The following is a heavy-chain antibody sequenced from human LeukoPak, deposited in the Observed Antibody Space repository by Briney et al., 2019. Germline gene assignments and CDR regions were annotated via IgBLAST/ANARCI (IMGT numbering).Heavy chain of an antibody. CDR3: AKVTARGEVWGSTQVGYYFDY. Sequence: PGGSLRLSCAASGFTFDDYAMHWVRQAPGKGLEWVSGISWNSGSIGYADSVKGRFTISRDNAKNSLYLQMNSLRAEDTALYYCAKVTARGEVWGSTQVGYYFDYWGQGTLVTVSS. V-gene: IGHV3-9*01. CDR2: ISWNSGSI. CDR1: GFTFDDYA. J-gene: IGHJ4*02. D-gene: IGHD2-21*01.